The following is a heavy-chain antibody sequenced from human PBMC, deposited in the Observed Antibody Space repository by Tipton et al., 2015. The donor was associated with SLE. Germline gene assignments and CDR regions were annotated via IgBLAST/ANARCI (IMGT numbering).Heavy chain of an antibody. Sequence: TLSLTCTVSGGSISGYYWSWIRQPPGKGLEWIGYIHYAGNTNYNPPLKSRVTMSVDPSRNQFSLKLSSVTAADTAVYYCAREPIYWSGYPTYYFDYWGQGALVTVSS. CDR2: IHYAGNT. V-gene: IGHV4-59*01. CDR1: GGSISGYY. CDR3: AREPIYWSGYPTYYFDY. D-gene: IGHD3-3*01. J-gene: IGHJ4*02.